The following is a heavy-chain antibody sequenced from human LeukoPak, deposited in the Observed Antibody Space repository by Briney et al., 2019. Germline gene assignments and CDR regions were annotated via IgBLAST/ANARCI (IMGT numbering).Heavy chain of an antibody. D-gene: IGHD2-15*01. J-gene: IGHJ4*02. Sequence: SQSLSLTCTVSGGSISSYYWSWIRQPPGKGLEWNVYIYYSGSTNYNPSLKSRVTISVDTTNNQFSLKLSSVTAADTAVYYCARGWRYDYWGQGTLVTVSS. CDR1: GGSISSYY. CDR2: IYYSGST. CDR3: ARGWRYDY. V-gene: IGHV4-59*01.